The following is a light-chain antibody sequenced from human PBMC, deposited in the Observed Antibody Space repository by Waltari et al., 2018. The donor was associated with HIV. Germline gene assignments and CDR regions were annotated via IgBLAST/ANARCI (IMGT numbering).Light chain of an antibody. CDR1: SGSLASNS. V-gene: IGLV6-57*03. Sequence: NFMLTQPHSVSESPGKTVTVSCTRSSGSLASNSVQWYNQRPGSAPTTVIYGDNQRPSGVPDRFSGSIDSSSNSASLTISGLKTEDEADYYCQSYDSSNHAVFGGGTKLTVL. CDR2: GDN. J-gene: IGLJ3*02. CDR3: QSYDSSNHAV.